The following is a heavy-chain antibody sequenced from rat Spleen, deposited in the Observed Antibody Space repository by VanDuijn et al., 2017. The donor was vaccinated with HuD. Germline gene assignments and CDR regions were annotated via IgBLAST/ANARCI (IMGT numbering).Heavy chain of an antibody. D-gene: IGHD4-3*01. CDR3: ARRHNSGYGY. CDR1: GLSFSNYD. Sequence: EVHLVESGGGLVQPGRSMKLSCAASGLSFSNYDMAWVRQAPTKGMEWVATISYDGSSTYYRDSVKGRFTISRDNAKSTLYLQMDSLRSEDTATYYCARRHNSGYGYWGQGVMVTVSS. CDR2: ISYDGSST. J-gene: IGHJ2*01. V-gene: IGHV5-7*01.